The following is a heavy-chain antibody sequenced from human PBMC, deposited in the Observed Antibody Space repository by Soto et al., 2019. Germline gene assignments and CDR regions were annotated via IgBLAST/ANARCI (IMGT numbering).Heavy chain of an antibody. CDR3: ARVNVTLDL. D-gene: IGHD2-21*02. Sequence: QLQLQESGPGLVGPSETLSLTCTVSGGSVNTYNLFWAWVRQPPGKGLEWIATIHYGGNAHYSPSLPPRVTISRDTSKNRVSLELRSVTAADTAVYYCARVNVTLDLWGQGTLVTVSP. J-gene: IGHJ4*02. CDR2: IHYGGNA. V-gene: IGHV4-39*01. CDR1: GGSVNTYNLF.